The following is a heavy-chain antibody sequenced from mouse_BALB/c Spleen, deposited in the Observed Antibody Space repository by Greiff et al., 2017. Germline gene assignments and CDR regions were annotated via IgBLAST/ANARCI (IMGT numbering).Heavy chain of an antibody. CDR2: ISYSGST. D-gene: IGHD6-5*01. CDR1: GYSITSDYA. J-gene: IGHJ3*01. Sequence: EVKLMESGPGLVKPSQSLSLTCTVTGYSITSDYAWNWIRQLPGNQLGWMGYISYSGSTSYNPFLKSRIPITRDTSKNQFFLQLNSVTTEDTYTYYCASGAYEFAYWGQGTLVTVSA. CDR3: ASGAYEFAY. V-gene: IGHV3-2*02.